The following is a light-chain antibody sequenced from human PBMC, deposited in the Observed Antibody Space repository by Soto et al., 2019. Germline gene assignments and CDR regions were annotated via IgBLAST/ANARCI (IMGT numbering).Light chain of an antibody. Sequence: AIQMTQSPSSLSASVGDRVTMTCRASQGIKNDLGWYQQRPGKAPQLLIYGASTLQSGVPSRFSGTGSGIDFTLTINSLQPEDFATYYCLQDFTYPRTFGPGTRVHL. V-gene: IGKV1-6*01. J-gene: IGKJ3*01. CDR3: LQDFTYPRT. CDR1: QGIKND. CDR2: GAS.